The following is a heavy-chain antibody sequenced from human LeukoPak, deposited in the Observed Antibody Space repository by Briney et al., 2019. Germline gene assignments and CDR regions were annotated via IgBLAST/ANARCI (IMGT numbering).Heavy chain of an antibody. CDR3: ARDMTEWVY. CDR2: IYTSGST. V-gene: IGHV4-61*02. Sequence: SETLSLTCTVSGGSISSGSYYWSWIRQPAGKGLEWIGRIYTSGSTNYNPSLKSRVTISVDTSKNQFSLKLSSVAAADTAVYYCARDMTEWVYWGQGTLVTVSS. CDR1: GGSISSGSYY. D-gene: IGHD1-14*01. J-gene: IGHJ4*02.